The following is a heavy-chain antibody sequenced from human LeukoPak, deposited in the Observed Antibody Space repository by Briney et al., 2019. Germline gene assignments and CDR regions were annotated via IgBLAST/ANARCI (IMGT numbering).Heavy chain of an antibody. J-gene: IGHJ4*02. V-gene: IGHV3-30*18. CDR2: MSYDGSNK. Sequence: GRSLSLSCAPSGLTFSSYGMHWVRHAPGKGRGWVAVMSYDGSNKYYADTVKGRFTISRDNSKNTLYLQMSSLRAENTAVYYCAKGPTYYDSRGYSSPPAGDWGQGTLVTVSS. CDR3: AKGPTYYDSRGYSSPPAGD. CDR1: GLTFSSYG. D-gene: IGHD3-22*01.